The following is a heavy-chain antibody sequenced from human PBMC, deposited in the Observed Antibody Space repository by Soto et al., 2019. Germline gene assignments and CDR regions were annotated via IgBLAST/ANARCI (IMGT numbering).Heavy chain of an antibody. CDR1: GGSISSGDYY. Sequence: SETLSLTCTVSGGSISSGDYYWSWIRQPPGKGLEWIGYIYYSGSTYYNPSLKSRVTISVDTSKNQFSLKLSSVTAADTAVYYCARDVPLNYYDGTFSYYAMDVWGQGTTVTVSS. D-gene: IGHD3-16*01. J-gene: IGHJ6*02. V-gene: IGHV4-30-4*01. CDR3: ARDVPLNYYDGTFSYYAMDV. CDR2: IYYSGST.